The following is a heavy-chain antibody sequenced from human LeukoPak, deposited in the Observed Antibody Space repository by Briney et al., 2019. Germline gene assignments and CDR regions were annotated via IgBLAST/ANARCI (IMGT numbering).Heavy chain of an antibody. Sequence: ASVKVSCKASGYTFTGYYMHWVRQAPGQGLEWMGWINPNSGGANYAQKFQGWVTMTRDTSISTAYMELSRLRSDDTAVYYCARDRGSNGWYGFDYWGQGTLVTVSS. J-gene: IGHJ4*02. CDR1: GYTFTGYY. V-gene: IGHV1-2*04. CDR3: ARDRGSNGWYGFDY. CDR2: INPNSGGA. D-gene: IGHD6-19*01.